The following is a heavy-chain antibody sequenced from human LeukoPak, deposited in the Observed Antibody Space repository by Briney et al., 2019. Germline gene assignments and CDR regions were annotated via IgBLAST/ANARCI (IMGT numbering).Heavy chain of an antibody. CDR3: ASRVFTMRVYY. J-gene: IGHJ4*02. V-gene: IGHV3-53*01. CDR1: GFSFSSYR. D-gene: IGHD3-22*01. CDR2: IYSGGST. Sequence: PGGSLRLSCAASGFSFSSYRMSWVRQAPGKGLEWVSVIYSGGSTYYADSVKGRFTISRDNSKNTLYLQMNSLRAEDTAVYYCASRVFTMRVYYWGQGTLVTVSS.